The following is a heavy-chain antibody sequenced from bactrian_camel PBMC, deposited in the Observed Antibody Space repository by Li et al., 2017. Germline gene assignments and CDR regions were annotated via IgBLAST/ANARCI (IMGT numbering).Heavy chain of an antibody. CDR2: VRNDGTT. Sequence: HVQLVESGGGSVQAGGSLRLSCAASECTYSSNCMGWFRQAPGKEREGVASVRNDGTTAYSDSVKGRFTISQDKDKNILFLQMDSLKPEDTATYYCVSDRFSMSALINNKRFIGDPPDFGNWGQGTQVTVS. V-gene: IGHV3S53*01. CDR3: VSDRFSMSALINNKRFIGDPPDFGN. CDR1: ECTYSSNC. D-gene: IGHD1*01. J-gene: IGHJ6*01.